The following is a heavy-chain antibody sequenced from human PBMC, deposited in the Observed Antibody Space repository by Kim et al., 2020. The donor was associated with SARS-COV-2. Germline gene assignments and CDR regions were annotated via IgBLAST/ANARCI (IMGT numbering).Heavy chain of an antibody. D-gene: IGHD1-26*01. Sequence: GGSLRLSCAASGFTFSSYGMHWVRQAPGKGLEWVAVISYDGSNKYYADSVKGRFTISRDNSKNTLYLQRNSLRAEDTAVYYCAKEGKVGATDAFDIWGQGTMVTVSS. V-gene: IGHV3-30*18. CDR3: AKEGKVGATDAFDI. J-gene: IGHJ3*02. CDR2: ISYDGSNK. CDR1: GFTFSSYG.